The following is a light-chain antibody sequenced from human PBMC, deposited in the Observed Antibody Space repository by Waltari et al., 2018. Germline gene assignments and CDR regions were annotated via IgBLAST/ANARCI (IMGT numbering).Light chain of an antibody. CDR1: QDISSN. CDR3: LQLNSYPRT. Sequence: DIHLTQSPSFLSASVGDRVTITCRASQDISSNLAWYQQKPGKAPKLLIYRASTLQSGVPSRFSGSESRTEFTLTISSLQSEDFATYSCLQLNSYPRTFGQGTKVEVK. V-gene: IGKV1-9*01. CDR2: RAS. J-gene: IGKJ1*01.